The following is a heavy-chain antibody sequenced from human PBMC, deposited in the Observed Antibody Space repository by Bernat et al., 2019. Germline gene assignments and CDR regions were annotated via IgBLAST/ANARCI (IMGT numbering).Heavy chain of an antibody. CDR3: ARGNDYFGMDF. Sequence: QVQLQESGPGLVKPSQTLSLTCTVSGGSISSGSYYWSWIRQSAGKGLEWIGRIYTSGSTNYNPSLKSRVTMSVDTSKYQVSLKLSSVSAADTAVYYCARGNDYFGMDFWDQGTTVTVSS. CDR1: GGSISSGSYY. CDR2: IYTSGST. J-gene: IGHJ6*02. V-gene: IGHV4-61*02.